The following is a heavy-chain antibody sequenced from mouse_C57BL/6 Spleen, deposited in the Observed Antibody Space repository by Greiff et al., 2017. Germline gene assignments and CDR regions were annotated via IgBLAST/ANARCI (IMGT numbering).Heavy chain of an antibody. V-gene: IGHV1-81*01. Sequence: QVQLQQSGAELARPGASVKLSCKASGYTFTSYGISWVKQRTGQGLEWIGEIYPRSGNTYYNEKFKGKATLTADKSSSTAYMELRSLTSEDSAVYFCARWGVTTRGVFDYWGQGTTLTVSS. D-gene: IGHD2-2*01. CDR1: GYTFTSYG. J-gene: IGHJ2*01. CDR3: ARWGVTTRGVFDY. CDR2: IYPRSGNT.